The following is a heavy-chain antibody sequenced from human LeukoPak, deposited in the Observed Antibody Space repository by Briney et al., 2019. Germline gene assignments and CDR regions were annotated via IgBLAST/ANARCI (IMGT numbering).Heavy chain of an antibody. V-gene: IGHV1-18*01. Sequence: ASVKVSCKASGYTFTSNGISWVRQAPGQGLECMGWISAYNGNTNYAQKFQGRVTMTTDTSTSTAYMELRSLRSDDTAVYYCARDAISGYYWVYWGQGTLVTVSS. J-gene: IGHJ4*02. CDR3: ARDAISGYYWVY. CDR1: GYTFTSNG. D-gene: IGHD3-22*01. CDR2: ISAYNGNT.